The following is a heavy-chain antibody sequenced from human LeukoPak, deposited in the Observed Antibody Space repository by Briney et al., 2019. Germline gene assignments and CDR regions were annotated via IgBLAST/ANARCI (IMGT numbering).Heavy chain of an antibody. CDR3: VRDGPNRSWYN. CDR2: ISGSGVNT. D-gene: IGHD1-14*01. J-gene: IGHJ4*02. V-gene: IGHV3-23*01. CDR1: GFTFSNLF. Sequence: GGSLRLSCAASGFTFSNLFMAWVRQAPGKGLEWVSSISGSGVNTFYADSVKGRFTISRDNSKSTLYLQMNSLRADDTAVYYCVRDGPNRSWYNWGQGTLVTVSS.